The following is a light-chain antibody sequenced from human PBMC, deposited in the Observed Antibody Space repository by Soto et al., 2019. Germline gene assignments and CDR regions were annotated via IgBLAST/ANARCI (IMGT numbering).Light chain of an antibody. Sequence: QSVLTQPASVSGSPGQSVTISCTGTSSDIGGYNLVSWYQHHPDKAPKLMISEVSNRPSGVSDRFSGSKSGNTASLTISGLQSEYEADYYCASITPTDFVFGTGTKVTVL. J-gene: IGLJ1*01. CDR2: EVS. CDR3: ASITPTDFV. V-gene: IGLV2-14*01. CDR1: SSDIGGYNL.